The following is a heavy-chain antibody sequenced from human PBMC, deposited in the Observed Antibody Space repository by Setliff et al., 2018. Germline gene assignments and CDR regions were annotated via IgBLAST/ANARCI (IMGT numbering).Heavy chain of an antibody. CDR1: GYSFTNYW. J-gene: IGHJ4*02. CDR3: ARGHSSSWYGCFDY. D-gene: IGHD6-13*01. V-gene: IGHV5-51*01. CDR2: IYPGDSDI. Sequence: PGESLKISCEGSGYSFTNYWIAWVRQMPGKGLEWMGIIYPGDSDIRYSPSFQGQVTFSVDKSINTAYLQWSSLKASNTAMYYCARGHSSSWYGCFDYWGQGTLVTVSS.